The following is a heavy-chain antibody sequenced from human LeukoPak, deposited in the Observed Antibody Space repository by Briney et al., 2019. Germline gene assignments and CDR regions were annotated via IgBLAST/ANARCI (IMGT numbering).Heavy chain of an antibody. CDR2: INESGRK. CDR3: ARVGRTGYSGSFHFDY. D-gene: IGHD1-26*01. V-gene: IGHV4-34*01. CDR1: GGSFSGFY. Sequence: SETLSLTCAVYGGSFSGFYWSWIRQPPGKGLEWIGEINESGRKNYSPSLKSRVIILEDMSKNQFSLKLSFVTAADTAVYYCARVGRTGYSGSFHFDYWGQGTLVTVSS. J-gene: IGHJ4*02.